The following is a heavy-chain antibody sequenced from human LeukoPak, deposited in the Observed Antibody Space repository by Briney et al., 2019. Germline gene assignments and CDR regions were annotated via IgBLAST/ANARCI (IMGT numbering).Heavy chain of an antibody. Sequence: PGGSLRLSCAASGFTFSSYWMHWVRQAPGKGLVWVSRINSDGSSTSYADSVKGRFTISRDNAKNSLYLQMNSLRAEDTAVYYCARDNEYYDFWSGSNPNDAFDIWGQGTMVTVSS. V-gene: IGHV3-74*01. CDR3: ARDNEYYDFWSGSNPNDAFDI. CDR2: INSDGSST. D-gene: IGHD3-3*01. J-gene: IGHJ3*02. CDR1: GFTFSSYW.